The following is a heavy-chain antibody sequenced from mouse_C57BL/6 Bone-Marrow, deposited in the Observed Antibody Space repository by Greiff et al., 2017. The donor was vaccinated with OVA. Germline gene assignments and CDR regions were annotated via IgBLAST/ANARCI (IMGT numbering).Heavy chain of an antibody. CDR1: GFTFSDYG. CDR3: ARHQGLRGFAY. CDR2: ISNLAYSI. V-gene: IGHV5-15*04. D-gene: IGHD2-2*01. J-gene: IGHJ3*01. Sequence: EVMLVESGGGLVQPGGSLKLSCAASGFTFSDYGMAWVRQAPRKGPEWVAFISNLAYSIYYADTVTGRFTISRENAKNTLYLEMSSLRSEDTAMYYCARHQGLRGFAYWGQGTLVTVSA.